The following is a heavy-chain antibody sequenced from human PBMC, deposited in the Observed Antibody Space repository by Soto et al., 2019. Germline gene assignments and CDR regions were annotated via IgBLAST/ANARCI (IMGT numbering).Heavy chain of an antibody. J-gene: IGHJ4*02. V-gene: IGHV1-18*01. CDR1: GXTFGSYA. Sequence: ASVKVSCKASGXTFGSYAISWVRQAPGQGLEWMGGISAYNGNTNYAQKLQGRVTMTTDTSTSTAYMELRSLRSDDTAVYYCASVELDYHDFDYWGQGTLVTVSS. D-gene: IGHD3-9*01. CDR3: ASVELDYHDFDY. CDR2: ISAYNGNT.